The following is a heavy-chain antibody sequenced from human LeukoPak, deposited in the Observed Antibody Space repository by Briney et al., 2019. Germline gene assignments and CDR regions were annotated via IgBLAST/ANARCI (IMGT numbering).Heavy chain of an antibody. Sequence: ASVKVSCKASGYTFTSYYMHWVRQAPGQGLEWMGIINPSGGSTSYAQKFQGRVTMTRDTSTSTVYMELSNLRSEDTAVYYCARAPAYCGGDCYPDYWGQGTLVTVSS. D-gene: IGHD2-21*01. CDR1: GYTFTSYY. CDR2: INPSGGST. CDR3: ARAPAYCGGDCYPDY. J-gene: IGHJ4*02. V-gene: IGHV1-46*03.